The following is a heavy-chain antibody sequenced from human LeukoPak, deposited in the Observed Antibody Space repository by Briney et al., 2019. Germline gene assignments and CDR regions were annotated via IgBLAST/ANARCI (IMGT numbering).Heavy chain of an antibody. Sequence: SETLSLTCGVSGGSITSTNYWTWVRQPPGKGLEWIGEVNLQGSTNYNPSLMGRVAISVDMSENHISLQLTSVTAADTAVYYCAPDLRGSDWSVDYWGQGTLVTVSS. CDR1: GGSITSTNY. D-gene: IGHD3-9*01. J-gene: IGHJ4*02. V-gene: IGHV4-4*02. CDR2: VNLQGST. CDR3: APDLRGSDWSVDY.